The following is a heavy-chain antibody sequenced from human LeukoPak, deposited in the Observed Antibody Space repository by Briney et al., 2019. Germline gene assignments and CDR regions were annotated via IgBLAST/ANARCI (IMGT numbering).Heavy chain of an antibody. D-gene: IGHD3-9*01. CDR1: GFTFSTYS. CDR2: ISSSSSYI. J-gene: IGHJ4*02. CDR3: ARDQPNYDILTGYYPFDY. Sequence: GGSLRLSCGASGFTFSTYSMNWVRQAPGKGLEWVSSISSSSSYIHYAASVKGRFTISRDNAKNSLYLQMNSLRAEDTAVYYCARDQPNYDILTGYYPFDYWGQGTLVTVSS. V-gene: IGHV3-21*06.